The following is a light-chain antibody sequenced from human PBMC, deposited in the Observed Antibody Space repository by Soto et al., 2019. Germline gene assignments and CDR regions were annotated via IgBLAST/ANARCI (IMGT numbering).Light chain of an antibody. Sequence: QSVLTQPPSASGTPGQRVTISCSGSNSNIGSNTVNWYQQLPGTAPKLLIYYDNLRPSGVPDRISGSKSGTSASLAISGLQSDDEADYYCAAWDDSLNGLVVFGGGTQLTVL. V-gene: IGLV1-44*01. CDR2: YDN. CDR1: NSNIGSNT. J-gene: IGLJ2*01. CDR3: AAWDDSLNGLVV.